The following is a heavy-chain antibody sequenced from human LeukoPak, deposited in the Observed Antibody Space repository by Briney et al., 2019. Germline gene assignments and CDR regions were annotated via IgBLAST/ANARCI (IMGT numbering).Heavy chain of an antibody. J-gene: IGHJ5*02. CDR3: ARDLGYSSSWSWFDP. D-gene: IGHD6-13*01. CDR2: INPNSGGT. Sequence: ASVKVSCKASGYTFTGYYMHWVRQAPGQGLEWMGWINPNSGGTNYAQKFQGRVIMTRDTSISTAYMELSRLRSDDTAVYYCARDLGYSSSWSWFDPWGQGTLVTVSS. CDR1: GYTFTGYY. V-gene: IGHV1-2*02.